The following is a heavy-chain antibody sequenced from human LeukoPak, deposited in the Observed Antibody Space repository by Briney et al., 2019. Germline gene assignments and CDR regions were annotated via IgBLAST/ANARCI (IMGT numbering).Heavy chain of an antibody. J-gene: IGHJ4*02. CDR2: ISAYNGNT. CDR3: ARDHYYDSSEPFDY. Sequence: ASVKLSCKSSGYTFTSYGISWVRQAPGQGIEWMGWISAYNGNTNYAQKLQGRVTMTTDTSTSTAYMELRSLRSDDTAVYYCARDHYYDSSEPFDYWGQGTLVTVSS. D-gene: IGHD3-22*01. V-gene: IGHV1-18*01. CDR1: GYTFTSYG.